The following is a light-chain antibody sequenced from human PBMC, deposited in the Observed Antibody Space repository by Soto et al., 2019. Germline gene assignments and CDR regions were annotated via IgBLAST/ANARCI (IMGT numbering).Light chain of an antibody. V-gene: IGKV1-27*01. Sequence: DIQMTQSPSSLSASVGGRVTITCRASQAISNYLAWYQQKPGKVPTLLIYAASTLQSGVPSRFRGSGSGTDFTLTISSLQPEDAATYYCQKFNAVPTFGGGTKVEI. CDR2: AAS. CDR1: QAISNY. J-gene: IGKJ4*01. CDR3: QKFNAVPT.